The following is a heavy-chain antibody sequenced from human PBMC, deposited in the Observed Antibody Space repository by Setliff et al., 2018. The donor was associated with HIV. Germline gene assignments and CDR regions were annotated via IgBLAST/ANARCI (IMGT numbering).Heavy chain of an antibody. D-gene: IGHD5-18*01. CDR1: GYFVAGGYY. CDR3: ARDGGNNYGFDY. Sequence: SETLSLTCVVSGYFVAGGYYWGWIRQSPGKGLEWIGNIFHSGTTYYNPSLMGRVTILVDTSKNQFSLKLSSVTAADTAVYYCARDGGNNYGFDYWGQGMMVTVSS. V-gene: IGHV4-38-2*02. CDR2: IFHSGTT. J-gene: IGHJ4*02.